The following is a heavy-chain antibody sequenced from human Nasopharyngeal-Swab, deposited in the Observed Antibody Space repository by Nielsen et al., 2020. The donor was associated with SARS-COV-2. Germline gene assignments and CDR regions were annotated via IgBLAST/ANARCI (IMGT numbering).Heavy chain of an antibody. V-gene: IGHV3-53*01. J-gene: IGHJ3*02. CDR2: IYSGGNT. D-gene: IGHD3-10*01. CDR3: ARGAITMVRGVIGTNAFDI. CDR1: GFTGSSNY. Sequence: GESLKISCAASGFTGSSNYMSWVRQAPGKGLEWVSVIYSGGNTNYADSVKGRFTISRDNSKNTLYLQMNSLRAEDTAVYYCARGAITMVRGVIGTNAFDIWGQGTMVTVSS.